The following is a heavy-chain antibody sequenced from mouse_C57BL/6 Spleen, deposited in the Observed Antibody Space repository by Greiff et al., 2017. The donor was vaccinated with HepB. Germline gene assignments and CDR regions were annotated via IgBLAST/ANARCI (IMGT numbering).Heavy chain of an antibody. Sequence: EVQLQESGPGLVKPSQSLSLTCSVTGYSITSGYYWNWIRQFPGNKLEWMGYISYDGSNNYNPSLKNRISITRDTSKNQFFLKLNSVTTEDTATYYCARGVYYGSSYGYFDYWGQGTTLTVSS. V-gene: IGHV3-6*01. D-gene: IGHD1-1*01. CDR2: ISYDGSN. CDR1: GYSITSGYY. CDR3: ARGVYYGSSYGYFDY. J-gene: IGHJ2*01.